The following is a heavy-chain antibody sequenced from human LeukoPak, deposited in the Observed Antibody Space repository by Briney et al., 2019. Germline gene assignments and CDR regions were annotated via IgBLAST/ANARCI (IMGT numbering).Heavy chain of an antibody. Sequence: GGSLRLSCAASGFTFNTYAMSWVRQAPGKGLEWVSSMSGSGSSTYYADSVRGRFTISRDNSKNTLYLRMNSLRAEDTAVYYCARDSSGYYCDYWGQGTLVTVSS. CDR1: GFTFNTYA. CDR3: ARDSSGYYCDY. D-gene: IGHD3-22*01. CDR2: MSGSGSST. J-gene: IGHJ4*02. V-gene: IGHV3-23*01.